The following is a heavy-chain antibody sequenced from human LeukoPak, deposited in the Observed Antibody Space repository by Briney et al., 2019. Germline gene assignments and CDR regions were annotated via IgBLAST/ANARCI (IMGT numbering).Heavy chain of an antibody. CDR2: IWYDGSKK. V-gene: IGHV3-33*01. CDR1: GFTFSSFG. Sequence: PGGSLRLSCAASGFTFSSFGMHWVRQAPGKGLEWVALIWYDGSKKYYADSVKGRFTISRDNAKNSLYLQMNSLRAEDTAVYYCARDLLEGERYFDYWGQGTLVTVSS. J-gene: IGHJ4*02. CDR3: ARDLLEGERYFDY. D-gene: IGHD3-16*01.